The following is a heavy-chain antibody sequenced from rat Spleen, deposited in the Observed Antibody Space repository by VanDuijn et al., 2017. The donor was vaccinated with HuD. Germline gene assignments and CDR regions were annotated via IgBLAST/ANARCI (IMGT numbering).Heavy chain of an antibody. V-gene: IGHV5-7*01. Sequence: EVQLVESGGGLVQSGRSLKLSCAASGFTLSDYNMAWVRQAPKKGLEWVATISYDGRNTYYRDSVKGRFTISRDNVKNTLYLQMDSLSSEDTATYDCARAYYDGTYYWGQGVRVTVSS. CDR1: GFTLSDYN. J-gene: IGHJ2*01. CDR2: ISYDGRNT. D-gene: IGHD1-12*02. CDR3: ARAYYDGTYY.